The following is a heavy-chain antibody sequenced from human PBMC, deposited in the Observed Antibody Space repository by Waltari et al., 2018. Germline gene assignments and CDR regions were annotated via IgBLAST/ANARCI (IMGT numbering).Heavy chain of an antibody. CDR1: VYTFTTFP. D-gene: IGHD2-21*01. CDR3: ARGRPPFRFIPGWFDP. CDR2: INADNDNT. J-gene: IGHJ5*02. V-gene: IGHV1-3*01. Sequence: QVLLVQSGTEVKKPGASMKISCKASVYTFTTFPIHWLRQAPGQGPEWMGWINADNDNTRYSQKFQGRVTITKDTVASTVYLELTNLRSEDTAVYYCARGRPPFRFIPGWFDPWGQGTLVTVSS.